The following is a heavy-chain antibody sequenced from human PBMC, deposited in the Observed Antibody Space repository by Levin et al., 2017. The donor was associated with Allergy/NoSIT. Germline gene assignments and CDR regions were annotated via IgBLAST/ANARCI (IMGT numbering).Heavy chain of an antibody. CDR2: INHSGST. CDR3: ARGRKTMVQGVPIDY. J-gene: IGHJ4*02. Sequence: SETLSLTCAVYGGSFSGYYWTWIRQPPGKGLEWIGEINHSGSTSYNPSLKSRVTISVDTSKNQFSLRLSSVTAADTAVYYCARGRKTMVQGVPIDYWGQGTLVTVSS. D-gene: IGHD3-10*01. V-gene: IGHV4-34*01. CDR1: GGSFSGYY.